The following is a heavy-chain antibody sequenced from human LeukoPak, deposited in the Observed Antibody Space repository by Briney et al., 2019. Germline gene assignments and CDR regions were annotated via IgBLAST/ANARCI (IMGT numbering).Heavy chain of an antibody. CDR2: ISAYNGNT. CDR3: ARDPPLSRYCSSTSCPPGY. Sequence: GASVKVSCKASGYTFTSYDINWVRQAPGQGLEWMGWISAYNGNTNYAQKLQGRVTMTTDTSTSTAYMELRSLRSDDTAVYYCARDPPLSRYCSSTSCPPGYWGQGTLVTVSS. V-gene: IGHV1-18*01. J-gene: IGHJ4*02. D-gene: IGHD2-2*01. CDR1: GYTFTSYD.